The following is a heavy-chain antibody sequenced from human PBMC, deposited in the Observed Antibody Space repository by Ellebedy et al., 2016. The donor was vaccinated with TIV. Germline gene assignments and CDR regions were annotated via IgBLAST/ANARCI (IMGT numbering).Heavy chain of an antibody. D-gene: IGHD3-10*01. CDR2: ISSRSDTI. J-gene: IGHJ4*02. CDR3: AGRGKLLDY. CDR1: GFTFSTYS. V-gene: IGHV3-48*02. Sequence: GESLKISXAASGFTFSTYSMNWVRQAPGKGLEWVSYISSRSDTIYYADSVKGRFTISRDNAKNSLYLQMNSLRDEDTAVYYCAGRGKLLDYWGQGTLVTVSS.